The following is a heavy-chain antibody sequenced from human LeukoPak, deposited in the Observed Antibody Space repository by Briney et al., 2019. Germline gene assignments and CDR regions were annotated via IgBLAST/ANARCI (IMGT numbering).Heavy chain of an antibody. CDR2: INHSGST. CDR3: ARARFDYYGSGSYYVNWFDP. V-gene: IGHV4-34*01. CDR1: GGSFSGYY. D-gene: IGHD3-10*01. Sequence: SETLSLTCAVYGGSFSGYYWSWIRQPPGKGLEWIGEINHSGSTNYNPSLKSRVTISVDTSKSQFSLKLNSVTAADTAVYYCARARFDYYGSGSYYVNWFDPWGQGTLVTVSS. J-gene: IGHJ5*02.